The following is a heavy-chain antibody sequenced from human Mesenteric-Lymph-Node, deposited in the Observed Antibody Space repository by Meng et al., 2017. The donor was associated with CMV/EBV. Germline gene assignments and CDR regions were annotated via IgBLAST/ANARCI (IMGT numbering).Heavy chain of an antibody. D-gene: IGHD6-6*01. J-gene: IGHJ4*02. CDR2: IYSSVTT. CDR1: GGSIKSGSYY. V-gene: IGHV4-61*01. CDR3: ARGAARPSFPFDY. Sequence: GSLRLSCTVSGGSIKSGSYYWSWIRQPPGKGLEWIGYIYSSVTTNYNPSLKSRVTISVDTSKNQFSLKVSSVTPADTAVYYCARGAARPSFPFDYWGQGTLVTVSS.